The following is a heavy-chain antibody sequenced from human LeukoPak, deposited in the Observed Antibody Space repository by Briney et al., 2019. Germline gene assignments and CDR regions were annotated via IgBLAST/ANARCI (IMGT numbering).Heavy chain of an antibody. CDR1: GFTFSSYG. CDR2: IWYDGSNK. J-gene: IGHJ6*02. D-gene: IGHD1-26*01. V-gene: IGHV3-33*01. Sequence: SLRLSCAASGFTFSSYGMHWVRQAPGKGLEWVAVIWYDGSNKYYADSVKGRFTISRDNSKNTLYLQMNSLRAEDTAVYYCARGSDSRVYYYGMDVRGQGTTVTVSS. CDR3: ARGSDSRVYYYGMDV.